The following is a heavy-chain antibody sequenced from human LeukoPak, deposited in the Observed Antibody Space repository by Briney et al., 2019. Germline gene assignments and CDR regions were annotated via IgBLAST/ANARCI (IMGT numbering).Heavy chain of an antibody. J-gene: IGHJ4*02. V-gene: IGHV3-33*06. CDR3: AKDAQRGFDYSNSLEY. CDR2: IWNDGSNN. CDR1: GFTFSHYG. D-gene: IGHD4-11*01. Sequence: PERSLRLSCAASGFTFSHYGMHWVRQAPGKGLEGVAVIWNDGSNNYYADSVKGRFTISRDNSKNTLYLQMNSLRAEDTAVYYCAKDAQRGFDYSNSLEYWGQGTLVTVSS.